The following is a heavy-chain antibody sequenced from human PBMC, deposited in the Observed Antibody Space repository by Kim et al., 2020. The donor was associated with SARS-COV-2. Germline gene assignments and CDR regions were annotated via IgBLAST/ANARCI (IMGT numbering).Heavy chain of an antibody. CDR3: ARVPSSSWVFDY. J-gene: IGHJ4*02. Sequence: GGSLRLSCAAYGFTFSSYWMSWVRQAPGKGLEWVANIKQVGSEKYYVDYVKGRFTISRDNAKNSLYLQMNSLRAEDTAVYYCARVPSSSWVFDYWGQGTLVTVSS. CDR1: GFTFSSYW. V-gene: IGHV3-7*01. D-gene: IGHD6-13*01. CDR2: IKQVGSEK.